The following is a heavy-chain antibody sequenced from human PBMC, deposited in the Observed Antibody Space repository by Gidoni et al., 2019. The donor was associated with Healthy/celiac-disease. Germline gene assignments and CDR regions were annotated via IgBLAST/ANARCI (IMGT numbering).Heavy chain of an antibody. D-gene: IGHD3-16*02. J-gene: IGHJ4*02. Sequence: QVQLQESGPGLVKPSQTLSLTCTVSVGSIRSGGYYWRWSRQHPGKGLAWIGYIFYSGSTSYNSSLKGLVTRSVDTSKTQFSRKLSSLTAADTAVYYCARVGGEGELSRWGQGTLVTVSS. CDR2: IFYSGST. CDR3: ARVGGEGELSR. V-gene: IGHV4-31*01. CDR1: VGSIRSGGYY.